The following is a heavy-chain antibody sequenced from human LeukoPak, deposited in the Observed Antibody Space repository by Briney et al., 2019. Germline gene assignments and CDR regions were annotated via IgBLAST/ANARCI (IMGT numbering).Heavy chain of an antibody. J-gene: IGHJ4*02. Sequence: GGSLRLSCAASGFTVSSNYMSWVRQAPGKGLEWVSVIYSGGSTYYADSVKGRFTTSRHNSKNTLYLQMNSLRAEDTAVYYCASRIAAAGTDYWGQGTLVTVSS. CDR2: IYSGGST. CDR1: GFTVSSNY. CDR3: ASRIAAAGTDY. D-gene: IGHD6-13*01. V-gene: IGHV3-53*04.